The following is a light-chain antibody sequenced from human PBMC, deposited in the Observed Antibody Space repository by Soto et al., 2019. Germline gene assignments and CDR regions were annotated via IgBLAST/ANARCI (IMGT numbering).Light chain of an antibody. V-gene: IGLV2-11*01. CDR2: DVN. CDR1: SGDIGAYNY. Sequence: QSALTQPRSVSGSPGQSVTFSCTGTSGDIGAYNYVSWYQFHPGKAPKMIIYDVNKRHSGVPDRFSGSKSGNTASLTISWLQAEDEADYYCCSYAHTSRVFGGGTKLTVL. CDR3: CSYAHTSRV. J-gene: IGLJ3*02.